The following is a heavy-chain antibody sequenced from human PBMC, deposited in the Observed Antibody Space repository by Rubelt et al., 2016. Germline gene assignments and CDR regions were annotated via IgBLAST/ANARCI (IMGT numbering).Heavy chain of an antibody. Sequence: VRQAPGQGLEWMGWINTNTGNPTYAQGFTGRFVFSLDTSVSTAYLQISSLKAEDTAVYYCARGWDYGDYELLDWGQGTLVTVSS. D-gene: IGHD4-17*01. J-gene: IGHJ4*02. CDR3: ARGWDYGDYELLD. V-gene: IGHV7-4-1*02. CDR2: INTNTGNP.